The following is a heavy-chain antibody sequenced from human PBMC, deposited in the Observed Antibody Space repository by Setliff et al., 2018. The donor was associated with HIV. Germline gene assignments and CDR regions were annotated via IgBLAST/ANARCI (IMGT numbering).Heavy chain of an antibody. Sequence: ASVKVSCKASGYTFTNYGISWLRQAPGQGLEWMGWISGYNSDTKYAEKVQGRVTMTTDTSTGTAYMELRSLRSDDTAVYHCAREVVPTSEYHTFDSWGQGSLVTVSS. J-gene: IGHJ4*02. CDR2: ISGYNSDT. CDR1: GYTFTNYG. CDR3: AREVVPTSEYHTFDS. V-gene: IGHV1-18*04. D-gene: IGHD6-6*01.